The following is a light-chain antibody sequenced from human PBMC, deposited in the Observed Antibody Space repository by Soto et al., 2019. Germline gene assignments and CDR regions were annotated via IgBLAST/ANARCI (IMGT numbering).Light chain of an antibody. CDR2: DAS. CDR3: QRRSCRPAA. CDR1: QSVSSF. J-gene: IGKJ5*01. Sequence: PGERPTLSCRASQSVSSFLAWYQQKPGQAPRLLIYDASNRATGIPARLSGSGSGTDFTRTISSLEPEDFAVYYCQRRSCRPAAFGHGTRLEIK. V-gene: IGKV3-11*01.